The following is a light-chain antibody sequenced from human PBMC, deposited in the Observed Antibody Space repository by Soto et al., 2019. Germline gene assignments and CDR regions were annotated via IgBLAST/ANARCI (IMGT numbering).Light chain of an antibody. Sequence: GLSQSPGSLSLSTGERATLYCRASQSVSSNVAWYQQKPGQAPRLLIYGASTRATGIPARFSGSGSGTEFTLTISSLPSEDFAVYYCQQYNTLWTFAQGTMV. CDR3: QQYNTLWT. CDR1: QSVSSN. CDR2: GAS. J-gene: IGKJ1*01. V-gene: IGKV3-15*01.